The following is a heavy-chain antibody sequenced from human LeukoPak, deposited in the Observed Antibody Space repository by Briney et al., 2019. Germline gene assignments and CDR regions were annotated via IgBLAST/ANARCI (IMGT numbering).Heavy chain of an antibody. V-gene: IGHV4-61*01. CDR3: ARVDWWFDIMTGWPAITNNGMDV. CDR1: GGSVRSGNYF. J-gene: IGHJ6*02. D-gene: IGHD3-9*01. CDR2: IYFRGNT. Sequence: SETLSLTCTVSGGSVRSGNYFWSWIRQSPGKGLKWIGYIYFRGNTKYSPALESRVTISEDPSKNQFSLRLTSLTAADTAVYYCARVDWWFDIMTGWPAITNNGMDVWGQGTTVIVSS.